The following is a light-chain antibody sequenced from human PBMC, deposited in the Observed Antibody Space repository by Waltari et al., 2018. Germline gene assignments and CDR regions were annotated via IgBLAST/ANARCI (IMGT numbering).Light chain of an antibody. CDR2: GAS. V-gene: IGKV3-15*01. J-gene: IGKJ4*01. CDR3: QQYSKWPLT. CDR1: QPVTNS. Sequence: EVVMTQSPATLSVSPGERATLSCRASQPVTNSLAWIKPKPGQAPRLLFYGASTRATGIPARFSGSGSGTEFTLTISSLQSEDFAVYYCQQYSKWPLTFGAGTKVEIK.